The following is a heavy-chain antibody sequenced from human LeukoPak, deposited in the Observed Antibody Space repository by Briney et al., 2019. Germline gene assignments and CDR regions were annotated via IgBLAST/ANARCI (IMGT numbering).Heavy chain of an antibody. CDR2: IDNGGSDT. CDR1: GFTFSNYW. CDR3: ASPVLLWFGELLSGGGDAFDI. J-gene: IGHJ3*02. D-gene: IGHD3-10*01. Sequence: PGGSLRLSCAASGFTFSNYWMHWVRQAPGKGLVWVSRIDNGGSDTRHADSVKGRFTISRDNAKNSLYLQMNSLRAEDTAVYYCASPVLLWFGELLSGGGDAFDIWGQGTMVTVSS. V-gene: IGHV3-74*01.